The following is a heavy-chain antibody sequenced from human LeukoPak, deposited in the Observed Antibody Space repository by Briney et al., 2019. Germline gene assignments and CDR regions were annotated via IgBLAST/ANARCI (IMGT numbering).Heavy chain of an antibody. Sequence: SETLSLTCTVSGGSISSYYWSWIRQPPGKGLEWMGYIYYSGSTNYNPSLKSRVTISVDTSKNQFSLKLTSVTAADTAVYYCARVDRYTSGWYLNWYFDLWGRGTLVTVSS. J-gene: IGHJ2*01. V-gene: IGHV4-59*01. CDR1: GGSISSYY. D-gene: IGHD6-19*01. CDR2: IYYSGST. CDR3: ARVDRYTSGWYLNWYFDL.